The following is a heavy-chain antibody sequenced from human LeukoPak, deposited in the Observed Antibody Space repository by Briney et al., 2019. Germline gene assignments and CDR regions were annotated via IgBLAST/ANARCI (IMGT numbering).Heavy chain of an antibody. V-gene: IGHV1-2*02. Sequence: ASVKVSCKASGYTFTSYGISWVRQAPGQGLEWMGWISPHNGGTNYAQKFQGRVIMTRDTSISTAYMELSRLTSDDTAVYYCARDPRKDYYYYIDFWGKGTTVTVSS. CDR1: GYTFTSYG. CDR3: ARDPRKDYYYYIDF. CDR2: ISPHNGGT. J-gene: IGHJ6*03.